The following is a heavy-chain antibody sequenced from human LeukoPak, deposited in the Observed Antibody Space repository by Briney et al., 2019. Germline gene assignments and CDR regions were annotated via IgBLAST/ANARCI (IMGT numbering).Heavy chain of an antibody. CDR3: AKSSYYDSSGYYREYYFDY. CDR1: GFTFSSYA. CDR2: ISGGGGST. V-gene: IGHV3-23*01. D-gene: IGHD3-22*01. J-gene: IGHJ4*02. Sequence: GGSLRLSCAASGFTFSSYAMSWVRQAPGKGLEWVSAISGGGGSTHYADSVKGRFTISRDNSKNTLYLQMSSLRAGNTAVYYCAKSSYYDSSGYYREYYFDYWGQGTLVTVSS.